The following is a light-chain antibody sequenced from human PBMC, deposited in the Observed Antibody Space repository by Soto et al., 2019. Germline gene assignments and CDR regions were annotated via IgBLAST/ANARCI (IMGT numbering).Light chain of an antibody. J-gene: IGKJ3*01. CDR2: GAS. Sequence: EIVLTQSPGTLSLSPGERATLSCRASQTVTSSNLAWYQQKPGQAPRLLIYGASTRATGIPARFSGSGSGTEFILTVSRLQSEDFAVYYCQQYNEWPFTFGPGTKVDIK. V-gene: IGKV3-15*01. CDR3: QQYNEWPFT. CDR1: QTVTSSN.